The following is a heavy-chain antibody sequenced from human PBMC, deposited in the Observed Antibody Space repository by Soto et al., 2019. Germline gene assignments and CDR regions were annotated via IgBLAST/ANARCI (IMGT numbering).Heavy chain of an antibody. CDR1: GGSISSYY. Sequence: PSETLSLTCTVSGGSISSYYWSWIRQPPGKGLEWIGYIYYSGGTNYNPSLKSRVTISVDTSKNQFSLKLSSVTTADTAVYYCATYRDGYNSNWFDPWGQGTLVTVSS. J-gene: IGHJ5*02. CDR2: IYYSGGT. V-gene: IGHV4-59*01. CDR3: ATYRDGYNSNWFDP. D-gene: IGHD5-12*01.